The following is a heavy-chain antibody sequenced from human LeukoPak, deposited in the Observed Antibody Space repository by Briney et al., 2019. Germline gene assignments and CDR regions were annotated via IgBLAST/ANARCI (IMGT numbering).Heavy chain of an antibody. CDR3: ASEGGTGWFDP. V-gene: IGHV4-34*01. D-gene: IGHD1-1*01. CDR1: GGSFSGYY. Sequence: PSETLSLTCAVYGGSFSGYYWSWIRQPPGKGLEWIGEINHSGSTNYNPSLKSLVTISVATSTPPFSLKLSYVTAADTAVYYCASEGGTGWFDPWGQETLVTVSS. CDR2: INHSGST. J-gene: IGHJ5*02.